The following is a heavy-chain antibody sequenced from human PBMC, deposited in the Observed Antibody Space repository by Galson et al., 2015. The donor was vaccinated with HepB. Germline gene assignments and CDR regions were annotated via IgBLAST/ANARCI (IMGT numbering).Heavy chain of an antibody. J-gene: IGHJ6*02. V-gene: IGHV3-53*01. Sequence: LRLSCAVSGFTVSSNQMSWVRQAPGKGLEWVSIIYSGGTTYHADSVKGRLTISRDNSKNTLYLQMNSLRAEDTAVYYCVKKRDYDMGYGMDVWGQGTTVTVSS. CDR1: GFTVSSNQ. CDR2: IYSGGTT. CDR3: VKKRDYDMGYGMDV. D-gene: IGHD3-9*01.